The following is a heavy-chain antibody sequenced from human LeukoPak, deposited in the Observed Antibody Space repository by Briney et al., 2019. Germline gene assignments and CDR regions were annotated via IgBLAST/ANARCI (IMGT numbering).Heavy chain of an antibody. D-gene: IGHD6-19*01. J-gene: IGHJ4*02. CDR2: IYYSGST. V-gene: IGHV4-59*01. Sequence: SETLSLTCTVPGGSISSYYWSWIRQPPGKGLEWIGYIYYSGSTNYNPSLKSRVTISVDTSKNQFSLKLSSVTAADTAVYYCARASGYSSGWYVGDSDYFDYWGQGTLVTVSS. CDR1: GGSISSYY. CDR3: ARASGYSSGWYVGDSDYFDY.